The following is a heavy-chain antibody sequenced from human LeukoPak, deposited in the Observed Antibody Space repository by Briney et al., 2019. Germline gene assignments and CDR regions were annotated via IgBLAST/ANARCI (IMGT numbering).Heavy chain of an antibody. J-gene: IGHJ4*02. CDR2: INPNSGGT. D-gene: IGHD3-9*01. CDR3: ARRIDILTGYED. CDR1: GYTFTGYY. Sequence: ASVKVSCKASGYTFTGYYMHWVRQAPGQGLEWMGWINPNSGGTNFAQKFQGRVTMTRDTSISTAYLQWSSLKASDTAMYYCARRIDILTGYEDWGQGTLVTVSS. V-gene: IGHV1-2*02.